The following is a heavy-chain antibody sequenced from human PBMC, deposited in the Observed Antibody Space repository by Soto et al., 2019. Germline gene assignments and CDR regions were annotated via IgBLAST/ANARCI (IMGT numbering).Heavy chain of an antibody. Sequence: GGSLRLSCAVSGFTFSSYAMSWVRQAPGKGLEWVSAISGSGGSTYYADSVKGRFTISRDNSKNTLYLQMNSLRAEDTAVYYCAKYIGQRVPQYYYTMDDWGQGTTVTVSS. V-gene: IGHV3-23*01. CDR1: GFTFSSYA. J-gene: IGHJ6*02. D-gene: IGHD6-13*01. CDR2: ISGSGGST. CDR3: AKYIGQRVPQYYYTMDD.